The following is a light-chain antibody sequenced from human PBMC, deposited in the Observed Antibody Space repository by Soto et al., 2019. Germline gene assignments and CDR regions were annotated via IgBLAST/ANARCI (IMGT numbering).Light chain of an antibody. CDR3: QQQWT. Sequence: DILMTQSPSTLSASVGDRVTITCRASQSISSWLAWYQQKPGKAPKLLIYKASSLESGVTSRFSGSGSGTEFTLTISRLQPDDFASYYCQQQWTFGQGTKVEIK. CDR2: KAS. J-gene: IGKJ1*01. CDR1: QSISSW. V-gene: IGKV1-5*03.